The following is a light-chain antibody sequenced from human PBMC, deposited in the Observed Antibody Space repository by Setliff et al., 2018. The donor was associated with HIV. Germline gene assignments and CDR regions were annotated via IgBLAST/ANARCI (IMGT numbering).Light chain of an antibody. Sequence: NFMLTQPQSVSESPGKTVTISCTRSTGGIDSNYVQWYQQRPGSAPTTVIYADSHRPSGVPDRFSGSIDSSSNSASLTISGLQPEDEADYYCQSYHPCNRLVIFGGGTKVTVL. J-gene: IGLJ2*01. CDR2: ADS. V-gene: IGLV6-57*03. CDR1: TGGIDSNY. CDR3: QSYHPCNRLVI.